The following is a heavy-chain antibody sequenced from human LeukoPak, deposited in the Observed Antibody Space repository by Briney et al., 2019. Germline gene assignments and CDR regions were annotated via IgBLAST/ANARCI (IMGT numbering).Heavy chain of an antibody. Sequence: GESLKISCKGSGYSFTSYWIGWVRQMPGKSLEWMGIIYPGDSDTRYSPSFQGQVTISADKSISTAYLQWSSLKASDTAMYYCARPQQYGSGSYPYDYWGQGTLVTVSS. CDR2: IYPGDSDT. V-gene: IGHV5-51*01. D-gene: IGHD3-10*01. J-gene: IGHJ4*02. CDR3: ARPQQYGSGSYPYDY. CDR1: GYSFTSYW.